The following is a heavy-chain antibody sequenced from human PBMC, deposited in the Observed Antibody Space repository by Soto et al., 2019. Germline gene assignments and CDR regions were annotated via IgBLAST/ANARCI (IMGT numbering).Heavy chain of an antibody. CDR3: ARNGAAGGAPYCSGGSCYFDY. J-gene: IGHJ4*02. D-gene: IGHD2-15*01. Sequence: VASVKVSCKASGGTFSSYAISWVRQAPGQGLEWMGGIIPIFGTANYAQKFQGRVTITADESTSTAYMELSSLRSEDTAVYYCARNGAAGGAPYCSGGSCYFDYWGQGTLVTVSS. CDR2: IIPIFGTA. CDR1: GGTFSSYA. V-gene: IGHV1-69*13.